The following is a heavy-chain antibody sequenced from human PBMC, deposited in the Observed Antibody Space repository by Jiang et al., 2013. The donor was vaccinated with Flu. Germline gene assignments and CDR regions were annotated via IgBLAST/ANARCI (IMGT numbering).Heavy chain of an antibody. Sequence: FSSYAMHWVRQAPGKGLEWVAVISYDGSNKYYADSVKGRFTISRDNSKNTLYLQMNSLRAEDTAVYYCAREMDDYWGQGTLVTVSS. D-gene: IGHD2-8*01. CDR3: AREMDDY. CDR2: ISYDGSNK. J-gene: IGHJ4*02. CDR1: FSSYA. V-gene: IGHV3-30-3*01.